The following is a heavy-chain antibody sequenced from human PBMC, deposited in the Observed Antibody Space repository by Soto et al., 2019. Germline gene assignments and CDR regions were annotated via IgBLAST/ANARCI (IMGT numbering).Heavy chain of an antibody. CDR2: ISYDGSNK. Sequence: PGGSLRLSCAASGFTFSSYAMHWVRQAPGKGLEWVAVISYDGSNKYYTDSVKGRFTISRDNSKNTLYLQMNSLRAEDTAVYYCARGPSSLTRFDYCGQGTLVTV. V-gene: IGHV3-30-3*01. CDR3: ARGPSSLTRFDY. D-gene: IGHD2-2*01. CDR1: GFTFSSYA. J-gene: IGHJ4*02.